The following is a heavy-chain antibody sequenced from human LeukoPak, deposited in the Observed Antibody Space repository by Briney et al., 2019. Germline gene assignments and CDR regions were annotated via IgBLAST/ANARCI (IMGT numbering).Heavy chain of an antibody. D-gene: IGHD1-26*01. J-gene: IGHJ5*02. CDR2: ITSNGGST. CDR3: VTVGMTSIWSYLRFDP. CDR1: GFTFSTNS. V-gene: IGHV3-64D*08. Sequence: GGSLRLSCSASGFTFSTNSMHWVRQAPGKGLEFVSAITSNGGSTYYADSVKGRFTISRDNSKNTLYLQKSSLRAEDTAVYYCVTVGMTSIWSYLRFDPRGQGTLVSVSS.